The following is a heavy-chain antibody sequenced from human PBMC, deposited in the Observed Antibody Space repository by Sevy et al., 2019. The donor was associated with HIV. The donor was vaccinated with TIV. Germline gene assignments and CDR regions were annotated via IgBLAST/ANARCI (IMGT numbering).Heavy chain of an antibody. CDR1: GFTFSTYA. J-gene: IGHJ4*02. CDR2: ISGTGGTT. V-gene: IGHV3-23*01. CDR3: AKTHCTTPSCSRTNDC. D-gene: IGHD2-8*01. Sequence: GGSLRLSCAASGFTFSTYAMTWVRQAPGKGLEWVSSISGTGGTTNYADSVRGRFTTSRDNSKNTVYLQMDSLRADDTALYFCAKTHCTTPSCSRTNDCWGQGTLVTVSS.